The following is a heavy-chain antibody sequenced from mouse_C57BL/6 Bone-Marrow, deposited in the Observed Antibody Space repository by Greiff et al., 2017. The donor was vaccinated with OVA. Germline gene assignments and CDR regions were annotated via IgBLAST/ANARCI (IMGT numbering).Heavy chain of an antibody. J-gene: IGHJ3*01. CDR3: ARDARETGSFAY. Sequence: EVKLMESGGGLVQSGRSLRLSCATSGFTFSDFYMEWVRQAPGKGLEWIAASRNKANDYTTEYSASVKGRFIVSRDTSQSILYLQMNALRAEDTAIYYCARDARETGSFAYWGQGTLVTVSA. D-gene: IGHD4-1*01. CDR1: GFTFSDFY. CDR2: SRNKANDYTT. V-gene: IGHV7-1*01.